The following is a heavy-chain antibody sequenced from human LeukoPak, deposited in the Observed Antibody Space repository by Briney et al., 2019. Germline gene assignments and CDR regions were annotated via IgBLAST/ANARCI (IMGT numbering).Heavy chain of an antibody. Sequence: GASVKVSCKASGYTFTTYAIHWVRQAPGQRLEWMGWIDAGNAKTRYSQKFQGRVSFTRDTSASTMYMDLSSLRSEDTAVYYCARDMGSGSLHYWGQGTLVTVSS. J-gene: IGHJ4*02. CDR2: IDAGNAKT. V-gene: IGHV1-3*01. CDR1: GYTFTTYA. D-gene: IGHD1-26*01. CDR3: ARDMGSGSLHY.